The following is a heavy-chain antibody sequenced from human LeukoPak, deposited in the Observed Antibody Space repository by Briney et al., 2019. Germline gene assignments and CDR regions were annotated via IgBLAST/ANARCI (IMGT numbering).Heavy chain of an antibody. CDR2: IIPIFGTA. D-gene: IGHD3-3*01. V-gene: IGHV1-69*13. CDR3: AGGIWSGYYAVVEYFQH. CDR1: GGTFSSYA. J-gene: IGHJ1*01. Sequence: SVKVSCKASGGTFSSYAISWVRQAPGQGLEWMGGIIPIFGTANYAQKFQGRVTVTADESTSTAYMELSSLRSEDTAVYYCAGGIWSGYYAVVEYFQHWGQGTLVTVCS.